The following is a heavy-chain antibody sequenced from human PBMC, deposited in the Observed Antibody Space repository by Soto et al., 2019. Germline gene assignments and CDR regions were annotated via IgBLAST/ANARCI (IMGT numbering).Heavy chain of an antibody. J-gene: IGHJ5*02. CDR1: GDSISSYY. CDR2: IYYSGST. Sequence: QVQLQESGPRLVKPSETLSLTCTVSGDSISSYYWSWIRQPPGKGLEWIGYIYYSGSTNYNPSLKSPLTISVDTPKNQFSLKLTAVTAADTAVYYSARGVATIGAWGEGTLVTVSS. CDR3: ARGVATIGA. D-gene: IGHD5-12*01. V-gene: IGHV4-59*01.